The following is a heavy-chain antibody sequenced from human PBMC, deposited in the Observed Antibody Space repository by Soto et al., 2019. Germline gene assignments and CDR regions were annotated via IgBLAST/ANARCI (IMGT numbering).Heavy chain of an antibody. CDR3: ARSYHIVVVPAAMRARPDAFDI. D-gene: IGHD2-2*01. CDR1: GYSFTSYW. CDR2: IYPGDSDT. Sequence: PGESLKISCKGSGYSFTSYWIGWVRQMPGKGLEWMGIIYPGDSDTRYSPSFQGQVTISADKSISTAYLQWSSLKASDTAMYYCARSYHIVVVPAAMRARPDAFDIWGQGTMVTVSS. J-gene: IGHJ3*02. V-gene: IGHV5-51*01.